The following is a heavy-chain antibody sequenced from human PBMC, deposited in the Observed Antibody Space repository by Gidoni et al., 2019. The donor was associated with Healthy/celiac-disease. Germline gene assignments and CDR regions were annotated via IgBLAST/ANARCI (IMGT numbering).Heavy chain of an antibody. D-gene: IGHD3-10*01. CDR2: ISSSSSYI. CDR3: ARDSHMSDRGY. CDR1: GFTFSSYS. J-gene: IGHJ4*02. V-gene: IGHV3-21*01. Sequence: EVQLVESGGGLVKPGGSLRLSCAASGFTFSSYSMNWVRQAPGKGLEWVSSISSSSSYIYYADSVKGRFTISRDNAKNSLYLQMNSLRAEDTAVYYCARDSHMSDRGYWGQGTLVTVSS.